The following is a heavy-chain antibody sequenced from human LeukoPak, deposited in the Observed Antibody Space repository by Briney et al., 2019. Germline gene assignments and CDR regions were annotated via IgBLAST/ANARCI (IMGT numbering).Heavy chain of an antibody. V-gene: IGHV1-46*01. CDR2: INPSGGST. J-gene: IGHJ6*03. Sequence: ASVKVSCKASGYTFTSYYMHWVRQAPGQGLEWMGIINPSGGSTSYAQKFQGRVTMTRDTSTSTVYMELSSLRSEDTAVYYCARGIAARPYYYYMDVWGKGTTVTVSS. CDR1: GYTFTSYY. D-gene: IGHD6-6*01. CDR3: ARGIAARPYYYYMDV.